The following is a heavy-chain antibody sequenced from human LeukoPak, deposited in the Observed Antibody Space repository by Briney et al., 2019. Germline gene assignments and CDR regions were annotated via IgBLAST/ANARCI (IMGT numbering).Heavy chain of an antibody. D-gene: IGHD2-21*02. CDR2: ISGSGGST. V-gene: IGHV3-23*01. CDR1: GFTFSSYA. Sequence: GGSLRLSCAASGFTFSSYAMSWVRQAPGKGLEWVSAISGSGGSTYYADSVKGRFTISRDNSKNTLYLQMNSLRAEDTAVYYCAKVTVVVTPLPGYFDYWGQGTLVTVSS. CDR3: AKVTVVVTPLPGYFDY. J-gene: IGHJ4*02.